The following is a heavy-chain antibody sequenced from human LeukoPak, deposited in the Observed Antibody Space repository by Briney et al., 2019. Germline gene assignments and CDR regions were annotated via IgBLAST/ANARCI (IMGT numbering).Heavy chain of an antibody. Sequence: GGSLRLSCAASGFTFSGSAMHWVRQASGQGLKWVGRIRSKANSYATAYAASVKGRFTISRDDSKNTAYLQMNSLKTEDTAVYYCTSLGSGLLLRWGQGTLVTVSS. D-gene: IGHD2-15*01. CDR2: IRSKANSYAT. J-gene: IGHJ4*02. CDR3: TSLGSGLLLR. CDR1: GFTFSGSA. V-gene: IGHV3-73*01.